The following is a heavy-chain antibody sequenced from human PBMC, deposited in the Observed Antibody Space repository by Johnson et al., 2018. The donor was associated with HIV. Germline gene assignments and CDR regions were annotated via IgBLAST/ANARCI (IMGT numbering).Heavy chain of an antibody. CDR2: IYSGGST. CDR3: ARDHYYDSSGYHEGDAFDI. V-gene: IGHV3-53*01. D-gene: IGHD3-22*01. J-gene: IGHJ3*02. Sequence: EVQLVESGGGLIQPGGSLRLSCAASGFTVSSNYMRWVRQAPGKGLEWVSVIYSGGSTYYADSVKGRFTISRDNSKNTLYLQMNSLRAEDTAVYYCARDHYYDSSGYHEGDAFDIWGQGTMVTVSS. CDR1: GFTVSSNY.